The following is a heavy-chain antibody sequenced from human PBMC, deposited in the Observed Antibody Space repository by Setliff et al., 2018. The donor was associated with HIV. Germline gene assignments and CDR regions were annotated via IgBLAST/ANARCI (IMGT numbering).Heavy chain of an antibody. V-gene: IGHV1-69*13. Sequence: SAKVSCKASGGTFSDYGVTWVRQAPGQGLEWMGGIKPSFHTTNYAQRFQGRVTITADESTSTAYMELSSLRSEDTAVYYCARDVGRIGMGQFDSWGQGTLVTVSS. CDR1: GGTFSDYG. CDR2: IKPSFHTT. J-gene: IGHJ4*02. D-gene: IGHD1-20*01. CDR3: ARDVGRIGMGQFDS.